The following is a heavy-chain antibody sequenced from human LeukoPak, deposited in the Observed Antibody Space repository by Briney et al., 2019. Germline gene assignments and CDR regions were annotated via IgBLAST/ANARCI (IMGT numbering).Heavy chain of an antibody. CDR1: GFTFSSYG. J-gene: IGHJ4*02. CDR2: IWYDGSNK. D-gene: IGHD3-22*01. Sequence: PGGSLRLSCAASGFTFSSYGMHWVRQAPGKGLEWVAVIWYDGSNKYYADSVKGRFTISRDNSKNTLYLQMNSLRAEDTAVYYCATQTDQYYYDSSGYFGYYFDYWGQGALVTVSS. V-gene: IGHV3-33*01. CDR3: ATQTDQYYYDSSGYFGYYFDY.